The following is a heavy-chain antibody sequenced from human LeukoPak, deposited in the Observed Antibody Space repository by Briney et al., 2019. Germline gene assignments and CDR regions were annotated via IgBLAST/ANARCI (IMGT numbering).Heavy chain of an antibody. CDR3: ARVVGQWLEVH. CDR1: GYNFLSHD. CDR2: MSPNSGKT. J-gene: IGHJ4*02. Sequence: SVKVSCKASGYNFLSHDINWVRQAAGQGPEWMGYMSPNSGKTRYAQQFQGRVSMTSDASITTAYMELSSLMSEDTAVYYCARVVGQWLEVHWGQGTQVTVSS. D-gene: IGHD6-19*01. V-gene: IGHV1-8*01.